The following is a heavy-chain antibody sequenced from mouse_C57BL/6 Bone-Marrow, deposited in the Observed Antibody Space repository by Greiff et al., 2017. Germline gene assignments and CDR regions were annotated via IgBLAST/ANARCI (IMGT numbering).Heavy chain of an antibody. CDR1: GYSITSGYY. Sequence: EVKLLESGPGLVKPSQSLSLTCSVTGYSITSGYYWNWIRQFPGNKLEWMGYISYDGSNNYNPSLKNRISITRDTSKNQFFLKLNSVTTEDTATYYCAREGAYYSNFYAMDYWGQGTSVTVSS. D-gene: IGHD2-5*01. CDR2: ISYDGSN. CDR3: AREGAYYSNFYAMDY. V-gene: IGHV3-6*01. J-gene: IGHJ4*01.